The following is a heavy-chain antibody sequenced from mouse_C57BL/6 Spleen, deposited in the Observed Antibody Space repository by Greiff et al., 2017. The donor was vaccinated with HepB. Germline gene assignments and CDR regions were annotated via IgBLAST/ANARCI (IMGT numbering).Heavy chain of an antibody. J-gene: IGHJ2*01. V-gene: IGHV1-82*01. Sequence: QVQLQQSGPELVKPGASVKISCKASGYAFSSSWMNWVKQRPGKGLEWIGRIYPGDGDTNYNGKFKGKATLTADKSSSTAYMQLSSLTSEDSAVYFCITTVVATRYFDYWGQGTTLTVSS. D-gene: IGHD1-1*01. CDR2: IYPGDGDT. CDR1: GYAFSSSW. CDR3: ITTVVATRYFDY.